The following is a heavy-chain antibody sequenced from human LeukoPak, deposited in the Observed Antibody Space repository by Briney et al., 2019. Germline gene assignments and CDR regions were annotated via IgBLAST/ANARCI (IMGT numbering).Heavy chain of an antibody. J-gene: IGHJ6*03. V-gene: IGHV1-8*01. D-gene: IGHD2-2*01. CDR3: ARVVVVSYYYYMDV. Sequence: GASVKVSCKASGYTFTSYDINWVRQATGQGLEWMGWMNPNSGNTGYAQKFQGRVTMTRNTSIGTAYMELSSLRSEDTAVYYCARVVVVSYYYYMDVWGKGTTVTVSS. CDR1: GYTFTSYD. CDR2: MNPNSGNT.